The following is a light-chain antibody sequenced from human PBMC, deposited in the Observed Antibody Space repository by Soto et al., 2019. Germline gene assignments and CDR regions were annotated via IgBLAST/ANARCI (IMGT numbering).Light chain of an antibody. J-gene: IGKJ1*01. CDR2: GAS. Sequence: DIPMTQSPSSLAASVGDRVTITCRASQSVSNYLNWYHQRPGEAPTLLIYGASTLQSGVPSRFAGSGVWTDFTLTINSLQPEDFGSYYCQQTYSFPWTFGQGTKVEI. V-gene: IGKV1-39*01. CDR3: QQTYSFPWT. CDR1: QSVSNY.